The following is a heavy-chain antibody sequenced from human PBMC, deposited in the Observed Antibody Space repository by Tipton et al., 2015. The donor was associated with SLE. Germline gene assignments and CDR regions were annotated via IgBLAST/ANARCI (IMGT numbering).Heavy chain of an antibody. V-gene: IGHV1-18*01. D-gene: IGHD2-15*01. Sequence: QLGQSGVEVKKPGASVKVSCKASGYTFIHKGISWVRQAPGQGLEFMGWISVYNGYTNYAQKFQGRVTLTTDTSTSTAYMELRSLRADDTAVYCWARVVVGAFDYWGQGTLVTVSS. J-gene: IGHJ4*02. CDR1: GYTFIHKG. CDR3: ARVVVGAFDY. CDR2: ISVYNGYT.